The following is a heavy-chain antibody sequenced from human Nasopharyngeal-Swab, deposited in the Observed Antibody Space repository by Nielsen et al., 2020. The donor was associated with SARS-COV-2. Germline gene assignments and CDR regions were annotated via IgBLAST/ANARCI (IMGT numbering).Heavy chain of an antibody. Sequence: GECLKLSCAASGFTFSSYAMHWVRQAPGKGLEWVAVISYDGSNKYYADSVKGRFTISRDNSKNTLYLQMNSLRAEDTAVYYCARDDYGDYVWSFDYWGLGTLVTVSS. J-gene: IGHJ4*02. V-gene: IGHV3-30*04. D-gene: IGHD4-17*01. CDR1: GFTFSSYA. CDR3: ARDDYGDYVWSFDY. CDR2: ISYDGSNK.